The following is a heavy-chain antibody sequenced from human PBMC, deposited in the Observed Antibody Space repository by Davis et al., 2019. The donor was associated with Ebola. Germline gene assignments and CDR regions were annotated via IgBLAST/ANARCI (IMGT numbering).Heavy chain of an antibody. V-gene: IGHV3-66*01. CDR2: IYSGGST. CDR3: ARELLWFGDNWFDP. D-gene: IGHD3-10*01. CDR1: GFTVSSNY. J-gene: IGHJ5*02. Sequence: GGSLCLSCAASGFTVSSNYMSWVRQDPGKGLEWVSVIYSGGSTYYADSVKGRFTISRDNSKNTLYLQMNSLRAEDTAMYYCARELLWFGDNWFDPWGQGTLVTVSS.